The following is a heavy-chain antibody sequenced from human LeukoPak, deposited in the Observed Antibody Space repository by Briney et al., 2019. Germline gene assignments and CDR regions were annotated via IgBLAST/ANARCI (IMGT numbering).Heavy chain of an antibody. D-gene: IGHD2-21*01. Sequence: GGSLRLSCAASGFTFSSYWMSWVRQAPGKGLEWVANIKQDGSEKYYVDSVKGRFTISRDNAENSLYLQMNSLRAEDTAVYYCASPGEGGRLWDFDYWGQGTLVTVSS. CDR2: IKQDGSEK. CDR1: GFTFSSYW. J-gene: IGHJ4*02. V-gene: IGHV3-7*01. CDR3: ASPGEGGRLWDFDY.